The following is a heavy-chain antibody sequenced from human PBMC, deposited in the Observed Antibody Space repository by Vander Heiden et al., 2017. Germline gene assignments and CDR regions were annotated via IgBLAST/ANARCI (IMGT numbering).Heavy chain of an antibody. CDR2: IYHSGST. D-gene: IGHD3-22*01. V-gene: IGHV4-28*01. CDR3: ARYDGSTTGGWLDP. CDR1: GYSISSNYW. J-gene: IGHJ5*02. Sequence: QVQLQESGPGLVKPSDTLSLTCALSGYSISSNYWWGWIRQPPGKGLEWIGYIYHSGSTDYNPSLKSRVTMSVDTSKNQFSLKLSSVTAVDTAVYYCARYDGSTTGGWLDPWGQGTLVTVSS.